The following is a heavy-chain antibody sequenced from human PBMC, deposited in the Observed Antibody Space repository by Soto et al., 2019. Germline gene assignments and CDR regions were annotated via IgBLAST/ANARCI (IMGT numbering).Heavy chain of an antibody. J-gene: IGHJ6*02. D-gene: IGHD6-19*01. CDR2: IYWDDDK. CDR1: GSSLSAMQLR. V-gene: IGHV2-5*02. Sequence: SCPTLVNPTQTLTLTCTFSGSSLSAMQLRVEQFRQPPGKALGWLALIYWDDDKRYSPSLKSRLTITKDTSKNQVVLTMTNMDPVDTATYYCAHQGYSSGWYYYYYGMDVWGQGT. CDR3: AHQGYSSGWYYYYYGMDV.